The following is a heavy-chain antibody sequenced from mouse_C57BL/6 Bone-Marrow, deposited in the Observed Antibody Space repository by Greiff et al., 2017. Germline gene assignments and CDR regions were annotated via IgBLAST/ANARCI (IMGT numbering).Heavy chain of an antibody. J-gene: IGHJ2*01. Sequence: QVTLKVSGPGILQPSQTLSLTCSFSGFSLSTFGMGVGWIRQPSGKGLEWLAHIWWDDDKYYNPALKSRLTISKDTSKNQVFLKIANVDTADTATYYCARIALYYGSSYAYYFDYWGQGTTLTVSS. D-gene: IGHD1-1*01. V-gene: IGHV8-8*01. CDR2: IWWDDDK. CDR3: ARIALYYGSSYAYYFDY. CDR1: GFSLSTFGMG.